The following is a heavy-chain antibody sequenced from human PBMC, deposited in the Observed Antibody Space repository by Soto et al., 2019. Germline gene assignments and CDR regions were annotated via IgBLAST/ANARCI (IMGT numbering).Heavy chain of an antibody. CDR3: ASGLRFLEWLLYLHDY. D-gene: IGHD3-3*01. V-gene: IGHV3-30-3*01. CDR2: ISYDGSNK. J-gene: IGHJ4*02. CDR1: GFTFSSYA. Sequence: GESLKISCAASGFTFSSYAMHWVRQAPGKGLEWVAVISYDGSNKYYADSVKGRFTISRDNSKNTLYLQMNSLRAEDTAVYYCASGLRFLEWLLYLHDYWGQGTLVTVSS.